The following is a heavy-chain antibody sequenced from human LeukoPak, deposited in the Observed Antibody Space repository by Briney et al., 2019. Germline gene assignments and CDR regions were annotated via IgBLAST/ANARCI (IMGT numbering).Heavy chain of an antibody. J-gene: IGHJ4*02. CDR3: ARGLRYFDWTQYYFDY. CDR1: TNTFTTCH. Sequence: GASVKVSCKASTNTFTTCHMHWVRQAPGQGLEWMGIINPSGGTTNYAQKFQGRVNVTRDTSTSTVYMELSSLRSEDTAVYYCARGLRYFDWTQYYFDYWGQGTLVTVSS. V-gene: IGHV1-46*01. D-gene: IGHD3-9*01. CDR2: INPSGGTT.